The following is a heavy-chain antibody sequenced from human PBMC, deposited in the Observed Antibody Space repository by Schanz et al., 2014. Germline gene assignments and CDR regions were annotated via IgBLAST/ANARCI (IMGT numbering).Heavy chain of an antibody. J-gene: IGHJ3*02. CDR2: ISAYNGNT. V-gene: IGHV1-18*01. Sequence: QVQLVQSGAEVKKPGSSVTVSCKASGDTLSSYGISWVRQAPGQGLEWMGWISAYNGNTNYAQNLQGRVTVTTDTSTSTGYMELRSLRSEDTAVYYCAFDRDDAYDIWGQGTTVTVSS. CDR3: AFDRDDAYDI. CDR1: GDTLSSYG. D-gene: IGHD3-9*01.